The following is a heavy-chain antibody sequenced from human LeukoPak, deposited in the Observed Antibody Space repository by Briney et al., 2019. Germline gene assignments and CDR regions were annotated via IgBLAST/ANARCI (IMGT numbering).Heavy chain of an antibody. CDR3: ARVPRGSGSYYNYFDY. CDR2: INTSGGST. J-gene: IGHJ4*02. Sequence: GASVKVSCKASRYTFTSYYMHWVRQAPGQGLEGMGIINTSGGSTSYAQKFQCRVTMTKDMSTSTVYIDLSSLRSEGTAVYYCARVPRGSGSYYNYFDYWGQGTLVTVSS. D-gene: IGHD3-10*01. V-gene: IGHV1-46*01. CDR1: RYTFTSYY.